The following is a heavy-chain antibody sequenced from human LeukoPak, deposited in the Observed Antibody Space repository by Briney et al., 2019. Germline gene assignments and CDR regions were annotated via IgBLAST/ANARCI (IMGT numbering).Heavy chain of an antibody. V-gene: IGHV4-61*02. J-gene: IGHJ5*02. CDR1: GGSISSGSYY. CDR3: ASSWGQWFDP. D-gene: IGHD7-27*01. Sequence: PSQTLSLTCTVSGGSISSGSYYWSWIRQPAGKGLEWIGRIYTSGSTNYNPSLKSRVTISVDTSKNQFSLKLSSVTTADTAVYYCASSWGQWFDPWGQGTLVTVSS. CDR2: IYTSGST.